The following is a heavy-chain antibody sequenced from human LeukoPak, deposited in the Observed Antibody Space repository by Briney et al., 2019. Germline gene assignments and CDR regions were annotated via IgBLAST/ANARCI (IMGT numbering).Heavy chain of an antibody. J-gene: IGHJ6*02. CDR3: AREGSGVYYYGMDV. Sequence: PSETLSLTCTVSGGSVSSGSYYWSWIRQPPGKGLEWIGYIYYSGSTNYNPSLKSRVTISVDTSKDQFSLKLSFVTAADTAVYYCAREGSGVYYYGMDVWGQGTTVTVSS. CDR2: IYYSGST. CDR1: GGSVSSGSYY. V-gene: IGHV4-61*01.